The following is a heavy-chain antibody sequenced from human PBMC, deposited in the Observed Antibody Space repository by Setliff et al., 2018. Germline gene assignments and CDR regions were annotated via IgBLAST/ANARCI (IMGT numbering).Heavy chain of an antibody. CDR1: GYSFSTYW. V-gene: IGHV5-51*01. CDR2: IFPVDSDT. Sequence: GESLKISCKGSGYSFSTYWIGWVRQMPGKGLEWMGIIFPVDSDTRYSPSFQGQVTISVDKSLTTAYLHWSSLKASDTAMYYCARSPLDDAFDIWGQGTMVTVSS. J-gene: IGHJ3*02. CDR3: ARSPLDDAFDI.